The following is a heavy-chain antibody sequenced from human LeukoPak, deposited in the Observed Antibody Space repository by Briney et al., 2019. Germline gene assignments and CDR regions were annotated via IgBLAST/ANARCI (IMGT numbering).Heavy chain of an antibody. CDR3: AKRSGSSTYYFDY. D-gene: IGHD2-2*01. Sequence: PGGSLRLSCAASGFTFSSYAMSWVRQAPGKGLEWVPAISGSGGSTYYADSVKGRFTISRDNSKNTLYLQMNSLRAEDTAVYYCAKRSGSSTYYFDYWGQGTLVTVSS. CDR1: GFTFSSYA. J-gene: IGHJ4*02. CDR2: ISGSGGST. V-gene: IGHV3-23*01.